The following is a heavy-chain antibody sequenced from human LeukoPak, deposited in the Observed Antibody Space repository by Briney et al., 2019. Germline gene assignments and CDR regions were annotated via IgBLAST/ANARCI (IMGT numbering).Heavy chain of an antibody. V-gene: IGHV3-33*06. CDR2: IWYDGSNK. J-gene: IGHJ4*02. CDR1: GFTFSSYG. D-gene: IGHD2-21*01. Sequence: GGSLTLFCAASGFTFSSYGMHWVRQAPGKGLEWVAVIWYDGSNKYYADSVKGRFTISRDNSKNTLYLQMNSLRAEDTAVYYCAKDDGHIYYWCQGTRVIVSS. CDR3: AKDDGHIYY.